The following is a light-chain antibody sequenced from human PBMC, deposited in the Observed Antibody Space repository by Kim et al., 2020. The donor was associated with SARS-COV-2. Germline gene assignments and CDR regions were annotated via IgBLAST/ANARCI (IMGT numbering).Light chain of an antibody. CDR2: QDS. J-gene: IGLJ3*02. CDR3: QAWDSSIWV. CDR1: KLGDKY. V-gene: IGLV3-1*01. Sequence: SVSPGQTASITCSGVKLGDKYACWYQQKPGQSPVLVIYQDSKRPSGIPERFSGSNSGNTATLTISGTQAMDEADYYCQAWDSSIWVFGGGTKLTVL.